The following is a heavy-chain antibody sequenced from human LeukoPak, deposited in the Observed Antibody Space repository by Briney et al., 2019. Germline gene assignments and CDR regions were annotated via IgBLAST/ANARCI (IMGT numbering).Heavy chain of an antibody. Sequence: SETLSLTCVVYGGSFSGHYWSWIRQPPGKGLEWIGEINHSGSINYNPSLKSRVTVSVDTSKNQFSLKLSSVTAADTAVYYCAFTTGNYYLDSWGRGTLVTVSS. V-gene: IGHV4-34*01. D-gene: IGHD1-26*01. J-gene: IGHJ4*02. CDR3: AFTTGNYYLDS. CDR1: GGSFSGHY. CDR2: INHSGSI.